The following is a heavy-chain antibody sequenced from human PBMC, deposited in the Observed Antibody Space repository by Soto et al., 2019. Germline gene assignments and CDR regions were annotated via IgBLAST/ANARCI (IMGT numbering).Heavy chain of an antibody. Sequence: GGSLRLSCAASGFTFSSYAMSWVRQAPGKGLEWVSAISGSGGSTYYADSVKGRFTISRDNSKNTLYLQMNSLRAEDTAVYYCAKIRPPVVVAAPYGMDVWGQGTTVTVSS. J-gene: IGHJ6*02. V-gene: IGHV3-23*01. CDR3: AKIRPPVVVAAPYGMDV. CDR1: GFTFSSYA. CDR2: ISGSGGST. D-gene: IGHD2-15*01.